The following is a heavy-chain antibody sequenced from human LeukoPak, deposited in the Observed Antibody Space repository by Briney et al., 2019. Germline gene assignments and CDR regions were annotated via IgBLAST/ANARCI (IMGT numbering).Heavy chain of an antibody. V-gene: IGHV3-21*01. Sequence: GGPLRLSCAASGFTFSSYSMNWVRQAPGKGLKWVSSISSSSSYIYYADSVKGRFTISRDNAKNSLYLQMNSLRAEDTAVYYCARAGSSGWYSPLDYWCQGTLVTVSS. D-gene: IGHD6-19*01. J-gene: IGHJ4*02. CDR1: GFTFSSYS. CDR3: ARAGSSGWYSPLDY. CDR2: ISSSSSYI.